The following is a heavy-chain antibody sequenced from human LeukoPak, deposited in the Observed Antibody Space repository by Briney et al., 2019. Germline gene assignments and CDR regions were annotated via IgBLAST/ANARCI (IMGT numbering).Heavy chain of an antibody. J-gene: IGHJ4*02. V-gene: IGHV3-30-3*01. D-gene: IGHD4-17*01. Sequence: SGGSLRLSCAASGFTFSSYAMHWVRQAPGKGLEWVAVISYDGSNKYYAYADSVKGRFTISRDNSKNTLYLQMNSLRAEDTAVYYCARDFEGYGDYGEGYFDYWGQGTLVTVSS. CDR3: ARDFEGYGDYGEGYFDY. CDR2: ISYDGSNK. CDR1: GFTFSSYA.